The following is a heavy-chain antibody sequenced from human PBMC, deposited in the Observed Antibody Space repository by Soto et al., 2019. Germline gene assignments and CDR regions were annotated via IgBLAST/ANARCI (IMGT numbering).Heavy chain of an antibody. D-gene: IGHD1-26*01. V-gene: IGHV3-74*01. CDR1: GFTFSNYW. CDR2: MNSDGSNT. J-gene: IGHJ4*02. CDR3: ATSKGGVGNDPTTY. Sequence: EVQLVESGGALVQPGGSLRLSCAASGFTFSNYWMHWVRQAPGKGLVWISRMNSDGSNTVYADAVKGRFTISRDNAKNSLYLQMNSLRVEDTDVYYCATSKGGVGNDPTTYWGQGTLVTVSS.